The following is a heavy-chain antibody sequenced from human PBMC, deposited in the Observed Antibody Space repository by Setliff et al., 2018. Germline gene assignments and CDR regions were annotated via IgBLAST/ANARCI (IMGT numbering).Heavy chain of an antibody. D-gene: IGHD3-16*01. CDR3: ARDYQGGWFDP. CDR2: IIPLLETA. J-gene: IGHJ5*02. V-gene: IGHV1-69*13. CDR1: GGTFSTYS. Sequence: SVKVSCKASGGTFSTYSLSWVRQAPGQGLEWMGGIIPLLETAKYAQKFQDRVTMTADESATTAYMELRSLRSEDTAVYYCARDYQGGWFDPWGPGTLVTVSS.